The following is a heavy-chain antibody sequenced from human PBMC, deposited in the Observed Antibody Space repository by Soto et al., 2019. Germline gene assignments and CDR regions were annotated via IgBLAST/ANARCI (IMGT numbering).Heavy chain of an antibody. CDR2: IDPSVSYT. D-gene: IGHD6-19*01. Sequence: PGESLKISCKGSGYTFTSYWIRWVRQMPGRPLEWMGRIDPSVSYTNYSPSFQGHVNISADKSISTAYLQWTSVKASDTAMYYCARHRIGGAVAVRRSAFDIWGQGTMVSVSS. CDR1: GYTFTSYW. CDR3: ARHRIGGAVAVRRSAFDI. J-gene: IGHJ3*02. V-gene: IGHV5-10-1*01.